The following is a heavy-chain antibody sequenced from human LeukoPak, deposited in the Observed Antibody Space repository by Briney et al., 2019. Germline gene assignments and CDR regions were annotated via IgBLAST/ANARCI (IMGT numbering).Heavy chain of an antibody. CDR1: GFTFSSYG. CDR3: ARVAGSIDY. V-gene: IGHV3-30*03. D-gene: IGHD6-19*01. CDR2: ISYDGSNK. Sequence: GRSLRLSCAASGFTFSSYGMHWVRQAPGKGLEWVAVISYDGSNKYYADSVKGRFTISRDNSKNTLYLQMNSLRAEDTAVYYCARVAGSIDYWGQGTLVTVSS. J-gene: IGHJ4*02.